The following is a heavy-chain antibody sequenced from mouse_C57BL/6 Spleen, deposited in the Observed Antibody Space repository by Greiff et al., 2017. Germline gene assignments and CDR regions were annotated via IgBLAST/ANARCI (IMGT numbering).Heavy chain of an antibody. CDR3: TRNYGNYVHYFDY. V-gene: IGHV1-5*01. CDR1: GYTFTSYW. Sequence: EVQLQQSGTVLARPGASVKMSCKTSGYTFTSYWMHWVKQRPGQGLEWIGAIYPGNSDTSYNQKFKGKAKLTAVTSASTAYMELSSLTNEDSAVYYCTRNYGNYVHYFDYWGQGTTLTVSS. J-gene: IGHJ2*01. D-gene: IGHD2-1*01. CDR2: IYPGNSDT.